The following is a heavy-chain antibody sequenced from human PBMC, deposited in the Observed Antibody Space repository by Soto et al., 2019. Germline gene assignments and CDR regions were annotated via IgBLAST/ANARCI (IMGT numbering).Heavy chain of an antibody. Sequence: PGESLKISCKGSGYSFTSYWTSWVRQMPGKGLEWMGRIDPSDSETNYSPSFQGHVTISADKSNRTAYLQWSSLKASDTAMYYCARRGTMVRGVDWFGPWGQGTLVTVSS. CDR1: GYSFTSYW. V-gene: IGHV5-10-1*01. D-gene: IGHD3-10*01. J-gene: IGHJ5*02. CDR2: IDPSDSET. CDR3: ARRGTMVRGVDWFGP.